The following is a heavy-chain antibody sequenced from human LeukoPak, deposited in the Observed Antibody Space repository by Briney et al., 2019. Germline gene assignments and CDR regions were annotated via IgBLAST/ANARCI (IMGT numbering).Heavy chain of an antibody. J-gene: IGHJ2*01. CDR1: GGSIFSYY. D-gene: IGHD3-22*01. V-gene: IGHV4-4*08. CDR2: IYSNGTT. CDR3: ARRAYYDSSGYSPASGYFDL. Sequence: SETLSLTCTVSGGSIFSYYWNWIRQPPGKGLEWFGYIYSNGTTSSNPSLRRRGTISSATVKSQVPLRLMSVPAADTAIYYCARRAYYDSSGYSPASGYFDLWGRGTLVSV.